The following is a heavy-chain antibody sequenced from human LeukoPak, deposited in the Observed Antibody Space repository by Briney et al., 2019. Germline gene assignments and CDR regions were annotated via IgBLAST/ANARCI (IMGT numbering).Heavy chain of an antibody. CDR2: INPNGGGT. CDR1: GYTFAGYY. Sequence: ASVKVSCKASGYTFAGYYMHWVRQAPGQGLEWMGWINPNGGGTNYAQKFQGRVTMTRDTSISTAYMELSRLRSEDTAVYYCARQVGTASSHDFGHWGHGTLVTVSS. D-gene: IGHD2-21*02. V-gene: IGHV1-2*02. CDR3: ARQVGTASSHDFGH. J-gene: IGHJ4*01.